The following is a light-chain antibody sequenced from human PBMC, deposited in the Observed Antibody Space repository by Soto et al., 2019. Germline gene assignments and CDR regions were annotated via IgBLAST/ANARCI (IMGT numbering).Light chain of an antibody. CDR3: RQYDTYPRT. Sequence: DIPMTQSPSSLSASVGDRVIITYRSSQGIRCHLAWFQQKPGKAPNSLIYVSSTLQSGVPSKFSGSGSGTEFTLPINSLQAEDFSTYDFRQYDTYPRTFGPRTKVDIK. CDR1: QGIRCH. CDR2: VSS. V-gene: IGKV1-16*02. J-gene: IGKJ3*01.